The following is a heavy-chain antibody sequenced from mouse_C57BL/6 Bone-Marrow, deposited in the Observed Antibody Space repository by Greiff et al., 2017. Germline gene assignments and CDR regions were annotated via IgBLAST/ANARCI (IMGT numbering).Heavy chain of an antibody. V-gene: IGHV2-5*01. CDR1: GFSLTSYG. J-gene: IGHJ4*01. CDR3: AKGAYYYGSSYGRGDAMDY. Sequence: VQLQQSGPGLVQPSQSLSITCTVSGFSLTSYGVHWVRQSPGKGLEWLGVIWRGGSTDYNAAFMSRLSITKDNSKSQVFFKMNSLQADDTAIYYCAKGAYYYGSSYGRGDAMDYWGQGTSVTVSS. D-gene: IGHD1-1*01. CDR2: IWRGGST.